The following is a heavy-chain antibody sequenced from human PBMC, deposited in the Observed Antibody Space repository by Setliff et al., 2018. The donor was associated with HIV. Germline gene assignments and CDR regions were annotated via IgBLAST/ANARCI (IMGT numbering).Heavy chain of an antibody. CDR3: AIGAMIVPRSGAFDI. J-gene: IGHJ3*02. CDR2: IYHSGST. Sequence: SETLSLTCTVSGYSISSGYYWGRIRQPPGKGLEWIGSIYHSGSTYYNPSLKSRVTISVDTSKNQFSLKLSSVTAADTAVYYCAIGAMIVPRSGAFDIWGQGTMVTVSS. CDR1: GYSISSGYY. V-gene: IGHV4-38-2*02. D-gene: IGHD3-22*01.